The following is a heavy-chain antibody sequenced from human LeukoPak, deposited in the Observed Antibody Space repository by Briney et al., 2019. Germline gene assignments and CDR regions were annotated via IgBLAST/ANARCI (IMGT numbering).Heavy chain of an antibody. CDR3: ANGGYTSSWYVVDY. D-gene: IGHD6-13*01. V-gene: IGHV3-30*18. CDR1: GFTFRSYG. J-gene: IGHJ4*02. CDR2: ISYDGSNK. Sequence: PGRSLRLSCAASGFTFRSYGMHWVRQAPGKGLEWVAVISYDGSNKYYADSVKGRFTISRDNSKNTLYLQMSSLRPEDTAVYYCANGGYTSSWYVVDYWGQGTLVTVSS.